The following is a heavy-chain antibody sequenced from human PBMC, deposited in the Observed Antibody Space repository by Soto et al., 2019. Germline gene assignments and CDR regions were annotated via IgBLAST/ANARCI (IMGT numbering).Heavy chain of an antibody. D-gene: IGHD3-22*01. Sequence: GGSLRLSCAASGFTFSSFAMRWVRQAPGKGLEWVSAIGSSGDDTYYTDSVKGRFIISRDNSKNTIYLQMNSLKAEDTAVYYCAKDAYDSSGYKRRKYGMDVWGPGTTVTVSS. V-gene: IGHV3-23*01. CDR1: GFTFSSFA. CDR2: IGSSGDDT. J-gene: IGHJ6*02. CDR3: AKDAYDSSGYKRRKYGMDV.